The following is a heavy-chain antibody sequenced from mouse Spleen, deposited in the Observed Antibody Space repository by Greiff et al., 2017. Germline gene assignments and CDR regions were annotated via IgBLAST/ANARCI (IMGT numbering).Heavy chain of an antibody. Sequence: VKLMESGAELVKPGASVKLSCKASGYTFTEYTIHWVKQRSGQGLEWLGWFYPGSGSIKYNEKFKDKATLTAHKSSSTVYMELSRLTSEDSGVYFCARHDGYYYAMDYWGQGTSVTGSS. J-gene: IGHJ4*01. CDR2: FYPGSGSI. V-gene: IGHV1-62-2*01. CDR3: ARHDGYYYAMDY. D-gene: IGHD2-2*01. CDR1: GYTFTEYT.